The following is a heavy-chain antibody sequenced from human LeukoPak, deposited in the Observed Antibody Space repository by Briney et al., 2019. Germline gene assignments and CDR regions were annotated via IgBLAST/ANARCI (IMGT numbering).Heavy chain of an antibody. D-gene: IGHD3-3*01. CDR3: ARGSVRFLEWLRHSNRFDP. Sequence: PSETLSLTCAVYGGSFSGYYWSWIRQPPGKGLEWIGEINHSGSTNYNPSLKSRVTISVDTSKNQFSLKLSSVTAADTAVYYCARGSVRFLEWLRHSNRFDPWGQGTLVTVSS. V-gene: IGHV4-34*01. CDR1: GGSFSGYY. CDR2: INHSGST. J-gene: IGHJ5*02.